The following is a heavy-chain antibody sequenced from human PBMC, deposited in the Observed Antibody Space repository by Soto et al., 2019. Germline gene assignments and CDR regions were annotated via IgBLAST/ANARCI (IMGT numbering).Heavy chain of an antibody. CDR3: ARGRYGDY. J-gene: IGHJ4*02. Sequence: QVHLVQSGAEVKKPGASVKVSCKGSGYAFTTYGITWVRQAPGQGLEWMGWISAHNGNTNYAQKLQGRDTVTRDTSTSTAYMELRSLRSDDTAVYYCARGRYGDYWGQGALVPVSS. D-gene: IGHD1-1*01. CDR2: ISAHNGNT. V-gene: IGHV1-18*01. CDR1: GYAFTTYG.